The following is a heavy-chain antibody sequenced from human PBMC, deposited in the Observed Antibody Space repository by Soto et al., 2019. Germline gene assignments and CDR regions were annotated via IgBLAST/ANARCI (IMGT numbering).Heavy chain of an antibody. D-gene: IGHD3-3*01. CDR2: ISSCGST. V-gene: IGHV3-66*01. Sequence: EVQLVESGGGLVQPGGSLRLSCAASGFTVSNFYLTWVPQAPGKGLEWVSVISSCGSTYYYDSVKGSFTISRDNTKNTLQLKMISIRAGDTAVYYCATDTFGGACDFGHGGQGTLVTVSS. J-gene: IGHJ4*02. CDR1: GFTVSNFY. CDR3: ATDTFGGACDFGH.